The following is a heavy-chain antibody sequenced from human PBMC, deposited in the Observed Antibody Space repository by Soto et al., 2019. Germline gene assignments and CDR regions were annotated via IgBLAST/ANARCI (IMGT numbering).Heavy chain of an antibody. V-gene: IGHV3-15*07. CDR1: GFTFSSAW. J-gene: IGHJ4*02. Sequence: EVQLVESGGGLVKSGGSLSVSCAAYGFTFSSAWMTWVRHAPGKGLAWVGRIKSKVDGETTDYAAPVKGRLTISRDDSESTLYLQMNSLKSEDTAVYYCAADVPSQGRGEFDYWGQGILVTVSS. CDR3: AADVPSQGRGEFDY. CDR2: IKSKVDGETT.